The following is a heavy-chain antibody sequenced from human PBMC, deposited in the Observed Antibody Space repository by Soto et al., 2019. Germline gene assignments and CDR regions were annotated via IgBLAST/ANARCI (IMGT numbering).Heavy chain of an antibody. CDR1: GFTFSSYG. Sequence: GWSLRLSCAASGFTFSSYGMHWVRQAPGKGLEWVAVISYDGSNKYYADSVKGRFTISRDNSKNTLYLQMNSLRAEDTAVYYCAKPYGDLLAGHFDYWGQGTLVTVSS. J-gene: IGHJ4*02. V-gene: IGHV3-30*18. CDR2: ISYDGSNK. CDR3: AKPYGDLLAGHFDY. D-gene: IGHD4-17*01.